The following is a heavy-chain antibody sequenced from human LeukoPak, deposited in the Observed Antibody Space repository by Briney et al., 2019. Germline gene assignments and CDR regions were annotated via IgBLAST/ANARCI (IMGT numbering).Heavy chain of an antibody. CDR2: ISSSGSII. V-gene: IGHV3-11*04. Sequence: PGGSLRLSCAASGFTFSDYYMSWIRQAPGKGLECVSYISSSGSIIYYADSVKGRFTISRDNAKNSLYLQMNSLRAEDTAVYYCARDIPARGYCSGGSCYSTPYYWGQGTLVTVSS. CDR3: ARDIPARGYCSGGSCYSTPYY. D-gene: IGHD2-15*01. CDR1: GFTFSDYY. J-gene: IGHJ4*02.